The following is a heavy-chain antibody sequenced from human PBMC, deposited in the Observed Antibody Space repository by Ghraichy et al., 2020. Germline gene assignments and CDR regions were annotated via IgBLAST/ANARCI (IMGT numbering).Heavy chain of an antibody. Sequence: GGSLRLSCAASGFTFSTHSMNWVRQAPGKGLEWVSSISTSSSTMYYADSVKGRFTISRDNAKNSLYLQMNSLRDEDTAVYYCARAGGAMGHCDYWGQGTLGTVSS. V-gene: IGHV3-48*02. CDR2: ISTSSSTM. CDR3: ARAGGAMGHCDY. D-gene: IGHD5-18*01. J-gene: IGHJ4*02. CDR1: GFTFSTHS.